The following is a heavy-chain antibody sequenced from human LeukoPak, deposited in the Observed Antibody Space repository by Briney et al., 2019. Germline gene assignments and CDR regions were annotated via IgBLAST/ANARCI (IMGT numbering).Heavy chain of an antibody. CDR1: GFTFSNYD. D-gene: IGHD6-19*01. V-gene: IGHV3-13*01. CDR2: IGIGGDT. CDR3: AREIAVAGFWYFDL. Sequence: GGSLRLSCAASGFTFSNYDMHWVRQATGKGLEWVSSIGIGGDTYYPDSVKGRFTISREDAKNSLYLQMNSLRAGDTAVYYCAREIAVAGFWYFDLWGRGTLVTVSS. J-gene: IGHJ2*01.